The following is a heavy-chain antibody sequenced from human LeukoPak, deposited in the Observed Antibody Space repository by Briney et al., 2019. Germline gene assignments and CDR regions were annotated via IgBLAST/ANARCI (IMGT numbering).Heavy chain of an antibody. CDR3: ARDRHGITTYCYGSSAY. CDR1: GYTFPSYG. Sequence: ASVKVSCKASGYTFPSYGISWVRQAPGQGLEWIGWISAYNGDTKYAQNLQGRVTMTKDTTTSTTYMELRSLRSDDTAVYYCARDRHGITTYCYGSSAYWGQGTLVTVSS. V-gene: IGHV1-18*01. D-gene: IGHD3-10*01. J-gene: IGHJ4*02. CDR2: ISAYNGDT.